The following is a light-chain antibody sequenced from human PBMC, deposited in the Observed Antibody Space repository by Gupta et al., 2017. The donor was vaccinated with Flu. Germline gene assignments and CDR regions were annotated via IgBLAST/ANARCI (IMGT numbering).Light chain of an antibody. J-gene: IGLJ3*02. CDR3: ASGDSSRSDGV. CDR2: ENN. CDR1: SSNIGNNY. Sequence: KVTISCAGSSSNIGNNYVFWYQQLPGSAPNLLIYENNRRSAVIPGRFSGTKCGSSATVVSTGHQTGDEADYYCASGDSSRSDGVFGGGTKLTVL. V-gene: IGLV1-51*02.